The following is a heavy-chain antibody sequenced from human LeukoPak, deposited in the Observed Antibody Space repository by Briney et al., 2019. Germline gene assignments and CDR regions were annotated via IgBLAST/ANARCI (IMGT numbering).Heavy chain of an antibody. J-gene: IGHJ4*02. V-gene: IGHV1-69*13. D-gene: IGHD5-18*01. Sequence: VASVKDSCKASGGTFSSYAISWVRQAPGQGLEWMGGIIPIFGTANYAQKFQGRVTITADESTSTAYMELSSLRSEDTAVYYCARDGGAAMATDFDYWGQGTLVTVSS. CDR3: ARDGGAAMATDFDY. CDR1: GGTFSSYA. CDR2: IIPIFGTA.